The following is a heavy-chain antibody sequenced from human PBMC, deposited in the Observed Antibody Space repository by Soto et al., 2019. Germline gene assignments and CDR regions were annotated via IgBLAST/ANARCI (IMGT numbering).Heavy chain of an antibody. CDR3: AREAHFYGRSDVYDI. CDR2: IDSSSNYI. Sequence: DVQLVESGGGLVKPGGSLRLSCAASGFTFSIYSMTWVRQAPGKGLEWVASIDSSSNYIYYADSMRGRFTISRVNAKKSVFMEMHSLRADATAVYSCAREAHFYGRSDVYDIWGAGTMVTVSS. D-gene: IGHD3-10*02. V-gene: IGHV3-21*01. J-gene: IGHJ3*02. CDR1: GFTFSIYS.